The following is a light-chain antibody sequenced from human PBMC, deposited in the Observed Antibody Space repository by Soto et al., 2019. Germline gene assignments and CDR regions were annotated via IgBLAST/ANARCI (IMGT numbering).Light chain of an antibody. V-gene: IGLV2-8*01. CDR1: SSDVGDYNY. Sequence: QSAPTQPPSASGSPGQSVTIPCTGTSSDVGDYNYVSWYQQHPGKVPKLLIYEVSKRPSGVPDRFSGSKSGNTASLTVSGLQAEDEADYYCCSYAGSYTWMFGGGTKLTVL. CDR2: EVS. J-gene: IGLJ3*02. CDR3: CSYAGSYTWM.